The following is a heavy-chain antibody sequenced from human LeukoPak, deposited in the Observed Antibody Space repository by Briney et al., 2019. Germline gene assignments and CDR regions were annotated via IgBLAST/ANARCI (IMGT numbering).Heavy chain of an antibody. CDR2: ISSSSSYI. J-gene: IGHJ5*02. CDR3: ARASIMYYDSSGYCS. CDR1: GFTFSSYS. Sequence: GGSLRLSCAASGFTFSSYSMNWVRQAPGKGLEGVSSISSSSSYIYYADSVKGRFTISRDNAKNSLYLQMNSLRAEDTAVYYCARASIMYYDSSGYCSWGQGTLVTVSS. V-gene: IGHV3-21*01. D-gene: IGHD3-22*01.